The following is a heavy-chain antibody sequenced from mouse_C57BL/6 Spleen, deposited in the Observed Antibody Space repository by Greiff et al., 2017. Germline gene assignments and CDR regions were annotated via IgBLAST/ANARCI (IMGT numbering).Heavy chain of an antibody. Sequence: EVQLQQSGPELVKPGASVKISCKASGYTFTDYYMNWVKQSPGKSLEWIGDINPNNGGTSYNQKFKGKATLTVDKSSSTAYMQLRSLTSEDSAVYYCARYYYGSSYDGYFDVWGTGTTVTVSS. J-gene: IGHJ1*03. CDR3: ARYYYGSSYDGYFDV. CDR1: GYTFTDYY. V-gene: IGHV1-26*01. CDR2: INPNNGGT. D-gene: IGHD1-1*01.